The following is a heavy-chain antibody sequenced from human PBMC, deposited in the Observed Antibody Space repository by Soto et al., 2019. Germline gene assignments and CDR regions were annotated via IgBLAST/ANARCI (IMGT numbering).Heavy chain of an antibody. CDR3: ARDVDTAMPPYYYYGMDV. J-gene: IGHJ6*02. CDR2: IYYSGST. V-gene: IGHV4-31*03. CDR1: GFSISSGVYY. Sequence: SDTLSLTCPVSGFSISSGVYYLSWIRQHPGKGLEWIGYIYYSGSTYYNPSLKSRVTISVDTSKNQFSLKLSSVTAADTAVYYCARDVDTAMPPYYYYGMDVWGQGTTVTVSS. D-gene: IGHD5-18*01.